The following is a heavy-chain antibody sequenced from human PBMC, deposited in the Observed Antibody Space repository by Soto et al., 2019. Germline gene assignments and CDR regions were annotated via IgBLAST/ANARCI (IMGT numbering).Heavy chain of an antibody. CDR1: GFTFSSYA. CDR3: AKFDRWLPTDWYFDL. J-gene: IGHJ2*01. CDR2: ISGSGGST. Sequence: EVQMLESGGGLVQPGGSLRLSCAASGFTFSSYAMSWVRQAPGKGLEWVSAISGSGGSTYYVDSVKGRFTISRDNSKNTMYLQMNSLRAEDTAVYYCAKFDRWLPTDWYFDLWGRGTLVTVSS. D-gene: IGHD3-22*01. V-gene: IGHV3-23*01.